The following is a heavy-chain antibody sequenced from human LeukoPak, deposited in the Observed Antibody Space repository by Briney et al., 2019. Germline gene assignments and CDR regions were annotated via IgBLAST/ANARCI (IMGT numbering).Heavy chain of an antibody. Sequence: SETLSLTCTVSGGSISSYYWSWIRQPAGKGLEWIGRIYTSGSTNYNPSLKSRVTMSVDTSKNQFSLKLSSVTAADTAVYYCARQSLLLRYFDWLPPTYYFDYWGQGTLVTVSS. CDR2: IYTSGST. D-gene: IGHD3-9*01. J-gene: IGHJ4*02. CDR1: GGSISSYY. V-gene: IGHV4-4*07. CDR3: ARQSLLLRYFDWLPPTYYFDY.